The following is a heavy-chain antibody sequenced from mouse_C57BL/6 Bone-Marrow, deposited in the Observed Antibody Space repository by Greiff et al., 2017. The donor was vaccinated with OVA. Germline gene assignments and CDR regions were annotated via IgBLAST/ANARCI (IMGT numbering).Heavy chain of an antibody. Sequence: QVQLQQSGAELVRPGTSVKVSCKASGYAFTHYLIEWVKQRPGQGLEWIGVINPGSGGTNYNEKFKGKATLTADKTSSTAYMQRSSLTYEDSAVYFCARSGYYAMDYWGQGTSVTVSS. J-gene: IGHJ4*01. CDR3: ARSGYYAMDY. V-gene: IGHV1-54*01. CDR2: INPGSGGT. D-gene: IGHD1-3*01. CDR1: GYAFTHYL.